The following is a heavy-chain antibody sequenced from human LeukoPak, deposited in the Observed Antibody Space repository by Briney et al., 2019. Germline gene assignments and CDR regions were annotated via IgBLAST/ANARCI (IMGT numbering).Heavy chain of an antibody. CDR1: GDSVSSNNSA. D-gene: IGHD2-21*01. V-gene: IGHV6-1*01. Sequence: SQTLSLTCAISGDSVSSNNSAWNWIRQSPSRGLEWLGRTYYRSKWFNDYAVSVKSRISINPDTSKNQFSLQLNSVTPEDTAVYFCARTTSMIGTFDMWGQGTMVTVSS. J-gene: IGHJ3*02. CDR2: TYYRSKWFN. CDR3: ARTTSMIGTFDM.